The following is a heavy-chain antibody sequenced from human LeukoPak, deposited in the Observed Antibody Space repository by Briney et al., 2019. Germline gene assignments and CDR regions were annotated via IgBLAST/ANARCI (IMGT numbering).Heavy chain of an antibody. V-gene: IGHV3-23*01. CDR1: GFSLRTYA. D-gene: IGHD2-15*01. CDR3: AKGLVVNDNYFDN. CDR2: IGGSDDTT. J-gene: IGHJ4*02. Sequence: PGESLRLSCAASGFSLRTYAMNWVRQVPGKGLEWVSSIGGSDDTTYYADSVKGRFTISSDYSRNTVSLQMNSLGAEDTAIYFCAKGLVVNDNYFDNWGQGTLVTVSS.